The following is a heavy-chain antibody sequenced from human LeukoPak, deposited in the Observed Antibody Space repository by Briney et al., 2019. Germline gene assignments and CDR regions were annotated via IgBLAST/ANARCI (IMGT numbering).Heavy chain of an antibody. V-gene: IGHV3-30*18. CDR2: ISYDGSNK. CDR3: AKGGIAAAGVTFDY. CDR1: GFTFSSYG. J-gene: IGHJ4*02. Sequence: GRSLRLSCAASGFTFSSYGMLWVRQAPGKGLEWVAVISYDGSNKYYADSVKGRFTISRDNSKNTLYLEMNSLRSEDTAVSYCAKGGIAAAGVTFDYWGQGTLVTVSS. D-gene: IGHD6-13*01.